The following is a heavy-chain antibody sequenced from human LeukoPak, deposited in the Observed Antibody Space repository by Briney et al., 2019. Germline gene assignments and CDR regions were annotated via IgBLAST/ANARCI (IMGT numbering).Heavy chain of an antibody. V-gene: IGHV4-34*01. CDR2: INHSGST. D-gene: IGHD4-17*01. J-gene: IGHJ3*02. CDR3: AIFASATVTTRSDAFDI. Sequence: SETLPLTCAVYGGSFSGYYWSWIRQPPGKGLEWIGEINHSGSTNYNPSLKSRVTISVDTSKNQFSLKLSSVTAADTAVYYCAIFASATVTTRSDAFDIWGQGTMVTVSS. CDR1: GGSFSGYY.